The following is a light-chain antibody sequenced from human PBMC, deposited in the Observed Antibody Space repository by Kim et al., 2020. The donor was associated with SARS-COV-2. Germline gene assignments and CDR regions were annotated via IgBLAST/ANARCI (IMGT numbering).Light chain of an antibody. CDR3: SSYRRGSTLDV. J-gene: IGLJ1*01. CDR1: SSDVGGYNY. CDR2: DVS. Sequence: QLITISCTGTSSDVGGYNYVSWYQQHPGKAPKLLIYDVSSRPSGVSNRFSASKSGNTASLTISGLQAEDEADYYCSSYRRGSTLDVFGTGTKVTVL. V-gene: IGLV2-14*03.